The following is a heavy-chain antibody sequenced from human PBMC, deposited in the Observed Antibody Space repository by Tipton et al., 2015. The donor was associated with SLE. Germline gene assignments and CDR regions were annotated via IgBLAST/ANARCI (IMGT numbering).Heavy chain of an antibody. CDR1: GYSISSDYY. J-gene: IGHJ4*02. CDR3: ARPSEY. Sequence: TLSLTCTVSGYSISSDYYWGWIRQPPGKGLEWIGSIYHSGNTYYNPSLKSRVTISVDTSKNQFSLKMSSVTAADTAVYYCARPSEYWGQGTLVTVSS. V-gene: IGHV4-38-2*02. CDR2: IYHSGNT.